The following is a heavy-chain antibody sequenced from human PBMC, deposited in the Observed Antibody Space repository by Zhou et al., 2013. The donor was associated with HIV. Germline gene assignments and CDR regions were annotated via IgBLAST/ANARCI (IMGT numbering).Heavy chain of an antibody. CDR1: GGPISTHY. CDR2: VYYSGNT. J-gene: IGHJ4*02. CDR3: ARDAYGSGSYSLYHFDY. Sequence: QVQLQESGPGLVKPSETLSLTCTVSGGPISTHYWSWIRQPPGKALEWIGYVYYSGNTQYNPSLKSRVTFSVDTSKNQFSLKLTSVTAADTAVYYCARDAYGSGSYSLYHFDYWGLGTLVTVSS. D-gene: IGHD3-10*01. V-gene: IGHV4-59*11.